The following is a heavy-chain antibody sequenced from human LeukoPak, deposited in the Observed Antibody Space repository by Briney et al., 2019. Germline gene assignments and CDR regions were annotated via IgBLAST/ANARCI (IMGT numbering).Heavy chain of an antibody. CDR2: IIPIFGTA. CDR3: ARGWDSSGWYVAEYFQH. D-gene: IGHD6-19*01. Sequence: SVKVSCKASGGTFSSYAISWVRQAPGQGLEWMGRIIPIFGTAIYAQKFQGRVTITTDESTSTAYMELSSLRSEDTAVYYCARGWDSSGWYVAEYFQHWGQGTLVTVSS. CDR1: GGTFSSYA. V-gene: IGHV1-69*05. J-gene: IGHJ1*01.